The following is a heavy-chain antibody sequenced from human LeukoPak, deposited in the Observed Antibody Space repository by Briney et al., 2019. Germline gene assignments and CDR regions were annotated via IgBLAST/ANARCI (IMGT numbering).Heavy chain of an antibody. V-gene: IGHV4-34*01. J-gene: IGHJ6*03. Sequence: SETLSLTCAVYGGSFSGYYWSWIRQPPGKGLEWIGEINHSGSTNYNPPLKSRVTISVDTSKNQFSLKLSSVTAADTAVYYCARGILEWTDYYYYMDVWGKGTTVTVSS. D-gene: IGHD3-3*01. CDR1: GGSFSGYY. CDR3: ARGILEWTDYYYYMDV. CDR2: INHSGST.